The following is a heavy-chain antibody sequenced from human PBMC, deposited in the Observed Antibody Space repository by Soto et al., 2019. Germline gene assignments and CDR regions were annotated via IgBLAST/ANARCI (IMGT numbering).Heavy chain of an antibody. J-gene: IGHJ6*03. CDR1: GFTFSSYA. D-gene: IGHD4-17*01. CDR3: AKLATVTTANYYYYMDV. CDR2: ISGSGGST. V-gene: IGHV3-23*01. Sequence: EVQLLESGGGLVQPGGSLRLSCAASGFTFSSYAMSWVRQAPGKGLEWVSAISGSGGSTYYADSVKGRFTISRDNSKNTLYLQMNSLRAEDTAVYYCAKLATVTTANYYYYMDVWGKGTTVTVSS.